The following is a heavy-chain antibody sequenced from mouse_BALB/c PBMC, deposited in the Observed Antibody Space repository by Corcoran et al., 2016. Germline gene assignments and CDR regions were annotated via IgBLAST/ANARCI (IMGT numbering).Heavy chain of an antibody. V-gene: IGHV9-1*02. CDR2: INTYTGEP. D-gene: IGHD2-1*01. Sequence: QIQLVQSGPELKKPGETVKISCKASGYTFTNYGMNWVKQAPGKGLKWMGWINTYTGEPTYADAFKGRFAFSLETSASTAYLQINNLKNEDMATYFCARGEGNYEYAMDYWGQGTSVTVSS. CDR1: GYTFTNYG. CDR3: ARGEGNYEYAMDY. J-gene: IGHJ4*01.